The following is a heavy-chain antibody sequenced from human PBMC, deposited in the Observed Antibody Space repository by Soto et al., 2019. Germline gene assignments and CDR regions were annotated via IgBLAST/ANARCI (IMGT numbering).Heavy chain of an antibody. J-gene: IGHJ6*02. V-gene: IGHV1-18*01. CDR3: ARPLDYYYYAMDA. CDR2: ISPYNGST. Sequence: ASVKVSCKAPGYTFSNFCIIWVRQAPGQGLEWMGWISPYNGSTNYAQMFQGRLTMTTDTSTTSAYMELRSLRSDDTAVYYCARPLDYYYYAMDAWGQGTTVTVSS. CDR1: GYTFSNFC.